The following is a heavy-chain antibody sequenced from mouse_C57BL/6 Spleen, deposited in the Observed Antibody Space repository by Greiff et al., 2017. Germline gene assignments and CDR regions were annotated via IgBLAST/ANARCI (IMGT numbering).Heavy chain of an antibody. CDR2: ISSGGSYT. V-gene: IGHV5-6*01. D-gene: IGHD2-4*01. J-gene: IGHJ4*01. CDR3: ARDDYDSYAMDY. CDR1: GFTFSSYG. Sequence: EVMLVESGGDLVKPGGSLTLSCAASGFTFSSYGMSWVRQTPDKRLEWVATISSGGSYTYYPASVKGRFTISRDNAKNTLYLQMSSLKSEDTAMYYCARDDYDSYAMDYWGQGTSVTVSS.